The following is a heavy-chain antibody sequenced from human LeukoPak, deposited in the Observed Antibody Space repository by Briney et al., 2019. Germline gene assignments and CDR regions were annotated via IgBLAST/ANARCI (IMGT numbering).Heavy chain of an antibody. CDR1: GGTFSGYY. CDR3: ARAPGAALD. J-gene: IGHJ4*02. Sequence: SETLSLTCAVYGGTFSGYYWSWIRQPPGKRLEWVGESNDSGGTNYNPSLKSRVTISADKSKNQFSLKLSSVTAADTAVYYCARAPGAALDWGQGTLVTVSS. V-gene: IGHV4-34*01. D-gene: IGHD2-15*01. CDR2: SNDSGGT.